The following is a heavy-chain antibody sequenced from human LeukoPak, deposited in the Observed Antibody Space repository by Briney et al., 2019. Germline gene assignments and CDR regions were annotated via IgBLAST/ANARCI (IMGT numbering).Heavy chain of an antibody. CDR2: VYYTGST. Sequence: SETLSLTCTVSGGSISSSRYYWGWIRQPPGKGLEWVGSVYYTGSTYYNPSLKSRGTISGDTSKNQFSLKLRSVTAADTAVYYCASGYHSGRFDYWGQGALVAVSP. CDR1: GGSISSSRYY. CDR3: ASGYHSGRFDY. D-gene: IGHD6-19*01. V-gene: IGHV4-39*01. J-gene: IGHJ4*02.